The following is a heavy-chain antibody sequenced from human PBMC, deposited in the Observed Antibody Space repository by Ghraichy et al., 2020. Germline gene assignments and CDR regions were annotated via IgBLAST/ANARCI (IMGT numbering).Heavy chain of an antibody. D-gene: IGHD1-14*01. CDR3: ASHPRNHH. CDR2: IYSGGST. J-gene: IGHJ1*01. CDR1: GFTVSNNY. Sequence: GGSLRLSCAASGFTVSNNYMTWVRQAPGKGLEWVSVIYSGGSTYYADSVRGRFTISRDNSKNTLYLQMNSLRAGDTAVYYCASHPRNHHWGQGTLVTVSS. V-gene: IGHV3-53*01.